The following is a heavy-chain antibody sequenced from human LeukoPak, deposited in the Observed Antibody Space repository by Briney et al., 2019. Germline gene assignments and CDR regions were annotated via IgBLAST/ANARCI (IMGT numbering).Heavy chain of an antibody. CDR2: INSDGSAT. CDR1: GFTFSSYW. V-gene: IGHV3-74*01. CDR3: ARGVYGSGSYSANN. D-gene: IGHD3-10*01. Sequence: GGSLRLSCAASGFTFSSYWMHWVRQASGKGLVLVSRINSDGSATSYVDSVKGRFTISRDNAKNTLYLQMNSLRAEDTAVYYCARGVYGSGSYSANNWGQGTLVTVSS. J-gene: IGHJ4*02.